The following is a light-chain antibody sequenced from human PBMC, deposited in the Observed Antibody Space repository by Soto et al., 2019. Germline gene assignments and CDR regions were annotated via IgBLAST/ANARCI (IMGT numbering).Light chain of an antibody. V-gene: IGLV2-14*01. J-gene: IGLJ2*01. Sequence: QSALTQPASVSASPGQSISISCTGTSNDIGAFDYVSWYQQHPGKAPKLIIFEVFNRPSGVSTRFSGSKSGSTASLTISGLQAEDEADYFCSSYTTNSAHVFGGGTKLTAL. CDR1: SNDIGAFDY. CDR3: SSYTTNSAHV. CDR2: EVF.